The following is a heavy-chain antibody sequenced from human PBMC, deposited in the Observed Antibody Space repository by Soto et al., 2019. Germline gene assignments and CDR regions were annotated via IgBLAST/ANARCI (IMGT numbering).Heavy chain of an antibody. Sequence: PSETLSLTCAVSGGSISSSNWWSWVRQPPGKGLEWIGEIYHSGSTNYNPSLKSRVTISVDKSKNQFSLKLSSVTAADTAVYYCARRRQQLAYNWFDPWGQGTLVTVSS. J-gene: IGHJ5*02. CDR2: IYHSGST. V-gene: IGHV4-4*02. CDR3: ARRRQQLAYNWFDP. D-gene: IGHD6-13*01. CDR1: GGSISSSNW.